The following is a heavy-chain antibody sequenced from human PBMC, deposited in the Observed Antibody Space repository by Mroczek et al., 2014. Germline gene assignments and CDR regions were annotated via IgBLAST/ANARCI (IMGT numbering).Heavy chain of an antibody. D-gene: IGHD3-22*01. J-gene: IGHJ1*01. V-gene: IGHV3-23*04. CDR1: GFTFSSYA. Sequence: VQLVQSGGGLGTAWGGPVRLSCAASGFTFSSYAMSWVRQAPGKGLEWVSAISGSGGSTYYADSVKGRFTISRDNSKNTLYLQMNSLRAEDTAVYYCAKLRDYYDSSGYYQITTPEYFQHWGQGTLVTVSS. CDR3: AKLRDYYDSSGYYQITTPEYFQH. CDR2: ISGSGGST.